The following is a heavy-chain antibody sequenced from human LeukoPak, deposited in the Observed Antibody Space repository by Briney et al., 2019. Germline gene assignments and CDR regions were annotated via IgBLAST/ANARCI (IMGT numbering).Heavy chain of an antibody. Sequence: GGSLRLSCAASGFTFSSYWVSWVRQAPGKGLEWVANIKQDGSEKYYVDSVKGRFTISRDNAKNSLYLQMNSLRAEDTAVYYCARGRGDFWSGYYTVRGDAFDIWGQGTMVTVSS. J-gene: IGHJ3*02. CDR1: GFTFSSYW. D-gene: IGHD3-3*01. V-gene: IGHV3-7*01. CDR3: ARGRGDFWSGYYTVRGDAFDI. CDR2: IKQDGSEK.